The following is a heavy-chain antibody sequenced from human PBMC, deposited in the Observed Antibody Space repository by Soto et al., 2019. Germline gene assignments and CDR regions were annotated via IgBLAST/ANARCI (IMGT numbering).Heavy chain of an antibody. CDR1: GFTFSTYG. V-gene: IGHV3-30*18. CDR3: AKDLQSYGDYDYYCYGMDV. CDR2: ISYDGTNK. J-gene: IGHJ6*02. D-gene: IGHD4-17*01. Sequence: QVQLVESGGAEVQPGRSLTISCAASGFTFSTYGMHWVRQTPGKGLEWVAVISYDGTNKFYSDSVKGRFTISRDNFKNTLTLQTNSLRADDTAVYSCAKDLQSYGDYDYYCYGMDVWGLGTRVSVSS.